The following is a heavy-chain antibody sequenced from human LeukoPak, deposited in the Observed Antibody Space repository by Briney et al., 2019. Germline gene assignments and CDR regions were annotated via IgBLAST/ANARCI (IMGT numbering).Heavy chain of an antibody. CDR3: ARGSDISGYDIFDY. CDR1: GYIFTSYG. CDR2: ISVYNGNT. J-gene: IGHJ4*02. V-gene: IGHV1-18*01. Sequence: ASVKVSCKASGYIFTSYGISWVRQAPGQGLEWMGWISVYNGNTNYAQKLQGRVTMTTDTSTSTAYMELRSLRSDDTAVYYCARGSDISGYDIFDYWGQGTLVTVSS. D-gene: IGHD5-12*01.